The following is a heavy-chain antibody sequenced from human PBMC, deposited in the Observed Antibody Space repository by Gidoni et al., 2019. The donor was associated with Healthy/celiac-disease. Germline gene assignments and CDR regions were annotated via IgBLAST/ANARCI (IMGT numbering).Heavy chain of an antibody. D-gene: IGHD4-17*01. CDR1: GYSFTSYW. J-gene: IGHJ6*03. V-gene: IGHV5-10-1*03. CDR2: IDPSDSYT. Sequence: EVQLVQSGAEVKKPGESLRISCKGSGYSFTSYWLSWVRQMPGKGLEWMGRIDPSDSYTNYSPSFQGHVTISADKSISTAYLQWSSLKASDTAMYYCARHREDYGDSIYYYYYMDVWGKGTTVTVSS. CDR3: ARHREDYGDSIYYYYYMDV.